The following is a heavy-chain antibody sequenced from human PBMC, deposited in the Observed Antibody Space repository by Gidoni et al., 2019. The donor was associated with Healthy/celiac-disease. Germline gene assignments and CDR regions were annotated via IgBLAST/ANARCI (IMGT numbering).Heavy chain of an antibody. V-gene: IGHV1-69*06. CDR2: IIPIFGTA. D-gene: IGHD6-13*01. CDR3: AVTDEAAAPAIFDY. CDR1: GGPFSSYA. Sequence: QVQPVQSGAEVKKPGSPVKGSCQASGGPFSSYAISWVRQAPGQGLEWMGGIIPIFGTANYAQKFQGRVTITADKSTSTAYMELGSLRSEDTAVYYCAVTDEAAAPAIFDYWGQGTLVTVSS. J-gene: IGHJ4*02.